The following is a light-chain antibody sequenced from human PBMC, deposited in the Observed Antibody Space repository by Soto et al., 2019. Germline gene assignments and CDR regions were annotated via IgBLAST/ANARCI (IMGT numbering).Light chain of an antibody. V-gene: IGKV1-8*01. CDR1: QGISSY. CDR2: AAS. CDR3: QQYYSYPLYT. J-gene: IGKJ2*01. Sequence: AIRMTQSPSSLSASTGDRVTITCRASQGISSYLAWYQQKPGKAPKLLIYAASTLQSGVPSRFSGSGSGTDFTLTISCLQCEDFATYYCQQYYSYPLYTFGQGTKLEIK.